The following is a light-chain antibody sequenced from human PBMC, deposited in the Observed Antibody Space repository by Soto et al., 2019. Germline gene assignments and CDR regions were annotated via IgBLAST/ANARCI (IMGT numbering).Light chain of an antibody. CDR3: QQYNNWPPT. Sequence: EVVMTQSPATLSVSPGERATLSCRDSQSVCSNFAWYQQKPGQAPRLLIYGASTRATGIPARFSGSGSGTEFTLTISSLQSEDFAVYYCQQYNNWPPTFCQGTKVDIK. CDR1: QSVCSN. J-gene: IGKJ1*01. CDR2: GAS. V-gene: IGKV3-15*01.